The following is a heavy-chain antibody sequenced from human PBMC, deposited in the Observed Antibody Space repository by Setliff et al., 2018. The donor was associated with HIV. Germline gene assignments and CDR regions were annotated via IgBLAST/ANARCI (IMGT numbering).Heavy chain of an antibody. V-gene: IGHV4-59*08. Sequence: SETLSLTCNVSGDSISRHYWNWIRQSPGRGLEWIGSIYYTGSTNYNPSLKSRVAISRDTSTNQFSLKVSSVTAADTAVYYCASRLYYYDSSNYLREEGFHPWGQGTLVTVSS. CDR3: ASRLYYYDSSNYLREEGFHP. J-gene: IGHJ5*02. CDR2: IYYTGST. D-gene: IGHD3-22*01. CDR1: GDSISRHY.